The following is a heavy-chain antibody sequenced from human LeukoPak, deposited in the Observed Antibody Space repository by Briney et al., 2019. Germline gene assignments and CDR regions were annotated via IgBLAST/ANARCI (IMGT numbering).Heavy chain of an antibody. J-gene: IGHJ4*02. D-gene: IGHD3-16*01. CDR3: ARDEGGGGVDY. Sequence: EGSLRLSCAASGFTVSSNYMSWVRQAPGKGLEWVSVIYSDGSTYYADSVKGRFTISRDNSKNTLYLQMNSLRAEDTAVYYCARDEGGGGVDYWGQGTLVTVSS. V-gene: IGHV3-66*01. CDR2: IYSDGST. CDR1: GFTVSSNY.